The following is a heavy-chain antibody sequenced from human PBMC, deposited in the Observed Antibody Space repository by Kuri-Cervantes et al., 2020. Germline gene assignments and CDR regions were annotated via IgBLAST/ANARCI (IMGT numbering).Heavy chain of an antibody. V-gene: IGHV3-30-3*01. CDR1: GFTFSSYA. CDR2: ISYDGSNK. CDR3: ARDYHDY. D-gene: IGHD3-16*02. J-gene: IGHJ4*02. Sequence: LTCAASGFTFSSYAMHWVRQAPGKGLEWVAVISYDGSNKYYADSVKGRFTISRDNSKNTLYLQMNSLRAEDTAVYYCARDYHDYWGQGTLVTVSS.